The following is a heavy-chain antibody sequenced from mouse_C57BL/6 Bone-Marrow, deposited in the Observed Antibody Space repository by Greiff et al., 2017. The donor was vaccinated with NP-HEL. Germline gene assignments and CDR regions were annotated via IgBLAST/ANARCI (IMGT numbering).Heavy chain of an antibody. Sequence: EVMLVESGGGLVKPGGSLKLSCEASGFTFSSYAMSWVRQTPEKRLEWVATISDGGSYTYYPDNVKGRFTISRDNAKNNLYLQMSQLKSEDTAMYYCARDWTMGTTGEYYFDYWGQGTTLTFSS. V-gene: IGHV5-4*01. J-gene: IGHJ2*01. CDR2: ISDGGSYT. D-gene: IGHD2-14*01. CDR3: ARDWTMGTTGEYYFDY. CDR1: GFTFSSYA.